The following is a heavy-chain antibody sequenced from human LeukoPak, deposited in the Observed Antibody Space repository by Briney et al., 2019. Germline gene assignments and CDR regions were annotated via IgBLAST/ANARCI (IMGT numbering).Heavy chain of an antibody. CDR1: GYTFTSYG. CDR2: ISAYNGNT. V-gene: IGHV1-18*01. Sequence: ASVKVSCKASGYTFTSYGISWVRQAPGQGLEWMGWISAYNGNTNYAQKLQGRVTMTTGTSTSTAYMELRSLRSDDTAVYYCARDEAAAGRNDYWGQGTLVTVSS. CDR3: ARDEAAAGRNDY. D-gene: IGHD6-13*01. J-gene: IGHJ4*02.